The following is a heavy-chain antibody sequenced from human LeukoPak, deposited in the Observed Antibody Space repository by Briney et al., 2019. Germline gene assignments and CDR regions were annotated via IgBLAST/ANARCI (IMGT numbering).Heavy chain of an antibody. CDR1: GFIFSSYG. CDR2: ISYDGRNQ. D-gene: IGHD5-18*01. Sequence: GGSLRLSCEASGFIFSSYGFRWVRQAPGKGLEWVTLISYDGRNQYYGQSVKGRFTISRDNAKNSLYLQMNSLRAEDTAVYYCARSPDGYSYGYLYWGQGTLVTVSS. CDR3: ARSPDGYSYGYLY. J-gene: IGHJ4*02. V-gene: IGHV3-30*03.